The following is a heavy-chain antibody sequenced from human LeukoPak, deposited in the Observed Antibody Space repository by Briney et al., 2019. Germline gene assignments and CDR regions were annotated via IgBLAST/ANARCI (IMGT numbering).Heavy chain of an antibody. Sequence: GGSLRLSCAASGFTFSSYSMNWVRQAPGKGLEWVSYISSSSSSTYYADSVKGRFTISRDNSKNTLYLQMNSLRAEDTAVYYCARDTSVFDAFDTWGQGTLVTVSS. D-gene: IGHD5/OR15-5a*01. CDR3: ARDTSVFDAFDT. J-gene: IGHJ3*02. V-gene: IGHV3-48*01. CDR2: ISSSSSST. CDR1: GFTFSSYS.